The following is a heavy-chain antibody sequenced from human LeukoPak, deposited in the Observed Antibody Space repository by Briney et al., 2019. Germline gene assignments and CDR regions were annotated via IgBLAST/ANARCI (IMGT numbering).Heavy chain of an antibody. D-gene: IGHD6-13*01. CDR3: AREIAAAGFDY. CDR2: ISAYNGNT. J-gene: IGHJ4*02. CDR1: GYTFTSYD. Sequence: ASVKVSCTASGYTFTSYDINWVRQAPGQGLEWMGWISAYNGNTNYAQKLQGRVTMTTDTSTSTAYMELRSLRSDDTAVYYCAREIAAAGFDYWGQGTLVTVSS. V-gene: IGHV1-18*01.